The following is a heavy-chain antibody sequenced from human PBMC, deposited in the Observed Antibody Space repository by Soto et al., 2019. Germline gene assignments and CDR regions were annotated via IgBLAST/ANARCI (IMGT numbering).Heavy chain of an antibody. V-gene: IGHV4-59*02. D-gene: IGHD5-18*01. CDR1: GGSVSSYS. CDR3: ASSPPAMVAPNI. Sequence: SETLSLTCTVSGGSVSSYSWTWVRQPPGKGLEWIGYVYYSGSTHYNPSLNSRVTISLDTSKNQFSLKLTSVTAADTAMFFCASSPPAMVAPNIWGQGTLVTVSS. CDR2: VYYSGST. J-gene: IGHJ4*02.